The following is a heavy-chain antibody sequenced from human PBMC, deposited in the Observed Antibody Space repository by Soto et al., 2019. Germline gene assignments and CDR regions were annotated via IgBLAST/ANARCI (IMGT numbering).Heavy chain of an antibody. CDR3: AKQGLPHHNWFDP. V-gene: IGHV3-30*18. D-gene: IGHD2-15*01. J-gene: IGHJ5*02. CDR1: GFTFSSYG. CDR2: ISYDGSNK. Sequence: LRLSCAASGFTFSSYGIHWVRQAPGKGLEWVAVISYDGSNKYYADSVKGRFTISRDNSKNTLYLQVNSLRADDTAVYYCAKQGLPHHNWFDPCGQGTLVTVSS.